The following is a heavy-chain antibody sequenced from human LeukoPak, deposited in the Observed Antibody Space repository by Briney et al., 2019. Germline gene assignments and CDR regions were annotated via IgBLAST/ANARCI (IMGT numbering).Heavy chain of an antibody. CDR3: ARDSGSYPLDY. J-gene: IGHJ4*02. Sequence: PGGSLRLSCAASGFTFSSYGMHWVRQAPGKGLEWVSSISSGSSYIYYADSVKGRFTISRDNAKNSLYLQMNSLRAEDTAVYYCARDSGSYPLDYWGQGTLVTVSS. CDR2: ISSGSSYI. V-gene: IGHV3-21*01. CDR1: GFTFSSYG. D-gene: IGHD1-26*01.